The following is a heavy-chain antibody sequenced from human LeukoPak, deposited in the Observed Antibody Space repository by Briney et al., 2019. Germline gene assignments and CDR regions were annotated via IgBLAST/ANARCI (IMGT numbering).Heavy chain of an antibody. Sequence: PGGSLRLSCAASGFTFSSYAMSWVRQAPGKGLEWVSAVSGSGDSTYYVDSGKGRFTISRDNSKNTLYLQMSSLRAEDTAIYSCAKPTYSSTWYGLDYWGQGTLVPVSS. V-gene: IGHV3-23*01. CDR3: AKPTYSSTWYGLDY. J-gene: IGHJ4*02. D-gene: IGHD6-13*01. CDR2: VSGSGDST. CDR1: GFTFSSYA.